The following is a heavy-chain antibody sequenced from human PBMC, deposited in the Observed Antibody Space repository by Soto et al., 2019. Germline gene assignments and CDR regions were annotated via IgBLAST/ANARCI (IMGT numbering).Heavy chain of an antibody. V-gene: IGHV4-59*01. CDR3: ARSIPGRRPADGYCSSTSCYMPPTS. J-gene: IGHJ4*02. Sequence: SETLSLTCTVSGGSISSYYWSWIRQPPGKGLEWIGYIYDSGSTNYNPSLKSRVTISVDTSKNQFSLKLSSVTAADTAVYYCARSIPGRRPADGYCSSTSCYMPPTSWGQGTLVTVSS. D-gene: IGHD2-2*02. CDR1: GGSISSYY. CDR2: IYDSGST.